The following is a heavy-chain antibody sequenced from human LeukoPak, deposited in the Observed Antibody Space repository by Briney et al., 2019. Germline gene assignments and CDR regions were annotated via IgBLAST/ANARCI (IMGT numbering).Heavy chain of an antibody. CDR1: GYTFTSYA. CDR2: INAGNGNT. CDR3: ARAPFTYRNAFDI. J-gene: IGHJ3*02. V-gene: IGHV1-3*01. D-gene: IGHD3-16*02. Sequence: ASVKVSCKASGYTFTSYAMHWVRQAPGQRLEWMGWINAGNGNTKYSQKFQGRVTITRDTSASTAYMELSSLRSEDTAVYYCARAPFTYRNAFDIWGQGTMVTVSS.